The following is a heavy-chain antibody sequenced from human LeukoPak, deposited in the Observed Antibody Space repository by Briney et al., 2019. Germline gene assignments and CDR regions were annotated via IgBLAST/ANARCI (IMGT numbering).Heavy chain of an antibody. CDR1: GFTVSSNY. V-gene: IGHV3-66*02. J-gene: IGHJ5*02. Sequence: GGSLRLSCAASGFTVSSNYMSWVRQAPGKGLEWVSVIYSGGSTYYADPVKGRFTISRDNSKNTLDLQMNSLRAEDTAVYYCARGVYVWNWFDPWGQGTLVTVSS. D-gene: IGHD2/OR15-2a*01. CDR2: IYSGGST. CDR3: ARGVYVWNWFDP.